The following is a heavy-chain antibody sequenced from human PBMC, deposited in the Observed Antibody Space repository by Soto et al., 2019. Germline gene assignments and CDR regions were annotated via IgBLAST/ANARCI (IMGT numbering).Heavy chain of an antibody. CDR3: TRVRIYADESGRPFDI. V-gene: IGHV3-72*01. J-gene: IGHJ3*02. Sequence: EVQLVESGGGLVQPGGSLRLSCAASGFTFSDHYMDWVRQAPGKWLEWVGRIRNKANSYSTQYAASVKGRFTISRDDSKPSLSLQMNSLKTEDTAVYYCTRVRIYADESGRPFDIWCQGTVVIVSS. CDR1: GFTFSDHY. CDR2: IRNKANSYST. D-gene: IGHD2-8*01.